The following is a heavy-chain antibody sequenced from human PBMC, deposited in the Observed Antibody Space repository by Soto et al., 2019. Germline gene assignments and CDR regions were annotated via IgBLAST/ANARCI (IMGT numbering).Heavy chain of an antibody. Sequence: ASVKVSCKASGYTFTGYYMHWVRQAPGQGLEWMGWINPNSGGTNYAQKFQGWVTMTRDTSISTAYMELSRLRSDDTAVYYCEREDSSSQLRNYYYGMDVWGQGTTVTVSS. CDR3: EREDSSSQLRNYYYGMDV. J-gene: IGHJ6*02. V-gene: IGHV1-2*04. CDR1: GYTFTGYY. D-gene: IGHD6-13*01. CDR2: INPNSGGT.